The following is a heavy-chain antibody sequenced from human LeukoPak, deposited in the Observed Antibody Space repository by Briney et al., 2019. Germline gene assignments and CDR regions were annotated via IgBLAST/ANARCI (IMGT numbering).Heavy chain of an antibody. CDR1: GGSISSYY. CDR2: IYTSGST. D-gene: IGHD6-6*01. V-gene: IGHV4-4*07. CDR3: ARTVSYSSSSEHYFDY. Sequence: SETLSLTCTVSGGSISSYYWRWIRQPAGKGLEWIGRIYTSGSTNYNPSLKSRVTMSVDTSKNQFSLKLSSVTAADTAVYYCARTVSYSSSSEHYFDYWGQGTLVTVSS. J-gene: IGHJ4*02.